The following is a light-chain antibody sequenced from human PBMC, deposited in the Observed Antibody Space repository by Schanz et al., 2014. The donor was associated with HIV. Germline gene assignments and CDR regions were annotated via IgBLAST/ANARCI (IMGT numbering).Light chain of an antibody. J-gene: IGLJ3*02. Sequence: QLVLTQPPSLSGAPGQRVTISCTGSSSNIGAGYDVHWYQQLPGTAPKLLIYDNSNRPSGVPDRFSGSKSGTSASLAITGLQAEDEANYYCQSYDSSLSGWVFGGGTKLTVL. CDR1: SSNIGAGYD. V-gene: IGLV1-40*01. CDR2: DNS. CDR3: QSYDSSLSGWV.